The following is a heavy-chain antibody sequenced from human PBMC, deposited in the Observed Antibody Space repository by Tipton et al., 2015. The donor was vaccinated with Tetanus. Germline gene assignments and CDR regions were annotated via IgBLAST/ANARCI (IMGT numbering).Heavy chain of an antibody. V-gene: IGHV4-59*01. J-gene: IGHJ4*02. D-gene: IGHD4-23*01. CDR3: ARDVPYGGYFDY. CDR2: IHYTGST. Sequence: TLSLTCTVSGDSINNYYWSWIRQRPGQGLEWIGYIHYTGSTDYNPSLRSRVTISIDTYENQFSLYLSSVTATDTDVYYCARDVPYGGYFDYWGQGSRVAVSS. CDR1: GDSINNYY.